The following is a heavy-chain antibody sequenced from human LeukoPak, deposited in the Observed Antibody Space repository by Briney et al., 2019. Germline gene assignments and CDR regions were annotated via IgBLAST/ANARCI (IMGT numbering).Heavy chain of an antibody. CDR3: AKNIEDYGDYPWYFDY. CDR2: ISGSGGST. Sequence: GGSLRLSCAASGFTFSSYAMSWVRQAPGKGLEWVSAISGSGGSTYYADSVKGRFTISRDNSKNTLYLQMNSLRAEDTAVYYCAKNIEDYGDYPWYFDYWGQGTLVTVSS. V-gene: IGHV3-23*01. J-gene: IGHJ4*02. CDR1: GFTFSSYA. D-gene: IGHD4-17*01.